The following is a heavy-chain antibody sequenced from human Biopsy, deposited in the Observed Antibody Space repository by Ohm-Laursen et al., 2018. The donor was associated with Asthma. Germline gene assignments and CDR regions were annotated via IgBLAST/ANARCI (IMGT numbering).Heavy chain of an antibody. CDR2: IKHDGTEK. CDR1: GFTFSTSW. CDR3: GRDMGGFGSGWFPVEF. Sequence: SLRLSCSASGFTFSTSWMTWVRQVPGKGLEWVANIKHDGTEKNHVDSLKGRFTTSRDNAKNSLYLQMNSLRAEDTALYHCGRDMGGFGSGWFPVEFWGQGTLVTVSS. J-gene: IGHJ4*02. V-gene: IGHV3-7*03. D-gene: IGHD6-19*01.